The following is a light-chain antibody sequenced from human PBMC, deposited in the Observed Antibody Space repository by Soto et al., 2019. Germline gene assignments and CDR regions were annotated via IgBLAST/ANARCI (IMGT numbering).Light chain of an antibody. CDR1: SSDVGAFNH. CDR2: DVN. V-gene: IGLV2-14*03. Sequence: QSALTQPASVCGSPGQSMAISCTGTSSDVGAFNHVSWYQQHPGEAPKLLIYDVNNRPSGVSDRFSGSKSGNTASLTISGLQADDEADYYCSSISTISTFAFGGGTKVTVL. CDR3: SSISTISTFA. J-gene: IGLJ2*01.